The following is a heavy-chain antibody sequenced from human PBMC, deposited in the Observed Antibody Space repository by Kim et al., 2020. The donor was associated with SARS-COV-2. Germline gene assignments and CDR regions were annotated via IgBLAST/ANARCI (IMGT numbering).Heavy chain of an antibody. V-gene: IGHV3-74*01. Sequence: GGSLRLSCAASGFTFSRSWMHWVRQAPGKGLVWVSRINSDGSSTSYADSVKGRFTISGDNAKNTLYLQMNSLRAEDTAVYYCARVGHLGADYWGAQLYYLVYWGQGTLVTVSS. J-gene: IGHJ4*02. D-gene: IGHD7-27*01. CDR1: GFTFSRSW. CDR2: INSDGSST. CDR3: ARVGHLGADYWGAQLYYLVY.